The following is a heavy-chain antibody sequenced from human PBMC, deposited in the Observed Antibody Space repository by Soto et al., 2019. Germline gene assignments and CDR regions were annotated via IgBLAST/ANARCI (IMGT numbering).Heavy chain of an antibody. Sequence: QVQLVQSAGEVKKPGASVKVSCKASGYTFIRYGITCVRQAPGQGLEWMGWISPYNDYTIYAQKLQGRVTMTTDTSTRTVYLDLRSLKSDDTAVYYCARGGYYDNTWGKLSHYGLDVWGQGTSVTVSS. CDR3: ARGGYYDNTWGKLSHYGLDV. CDR2: ISPYNDYT. V-gene: IGHV1-18*01. CDR1: GYTFIRYG. D-gene: IGHD3-16*01. J-gene: IGHJ6*02.